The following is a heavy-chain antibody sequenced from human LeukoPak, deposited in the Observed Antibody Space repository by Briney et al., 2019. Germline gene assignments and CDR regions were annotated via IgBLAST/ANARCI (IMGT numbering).Heavy chain of an antibody. J-gene: IGHJ4*02. D-gene: IGHD6-6*01. Sequence: PGGSLRLSCAASGFTVSSNYMSWVRQAPGKGPEWVPVIYSGGSTYYADSVKGRFTISRDNSKNTLYLQMNSLRAEDTAVYYCAREIAARLDYWGQGTLVTVSS. CDR2: IYSGGST. CDR1: GFTVSSNY. V-gene: IGHV3-66*02. CDR3: AREIAARLDY.